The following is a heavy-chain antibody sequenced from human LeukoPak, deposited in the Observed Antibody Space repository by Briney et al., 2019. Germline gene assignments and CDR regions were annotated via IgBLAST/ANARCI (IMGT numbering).Heavy chain of an antibody. J-gene: IGHJ5*02. V-gene: IGHV4-31*03. CDR3: ARGLGTYYSFLSGWFDP. CDR2: IDYSGSA. D-gene: IGHD1-26*01. CDR1: GGSISSSGNY. Sequence: PSETLSLTCTVSGGSISSSGNYWHWIRQYPGKGLEWIGYIDYSGSAYYNPSLRSRVTISIGKSKNQLSLKLSSMTAADTAVYFCARGLGTYYSFLSGWFDPWGQGTLVTVSS.